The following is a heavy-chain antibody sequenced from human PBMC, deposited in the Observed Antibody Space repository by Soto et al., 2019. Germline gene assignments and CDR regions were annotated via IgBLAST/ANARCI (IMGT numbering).Heavy chain of an antibody. V-gene: IGHV3-66*01. CDR1: GFTVTSHY. D-gene: IGHD2-15*01. J-gene: IGHJ6*02. Sequence: PGGSLRLSCAASGFTVTSHYMSWVRQAPGKGLEWVSVMYNGGSTFYADSLEGRFITSRDDSQNTLYLQMNSLRAEDTAVYYCARGDCTGAYCYSWPFNYGVDVWGQGTTVTVSS. CDR3: ARGDCTGAYCYSWPFNYGVDV. CDR2: MYNGGST.